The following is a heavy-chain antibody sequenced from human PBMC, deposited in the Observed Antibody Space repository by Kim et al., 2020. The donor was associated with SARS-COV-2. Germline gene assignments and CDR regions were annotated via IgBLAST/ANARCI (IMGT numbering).Heavy chain of an antibody. CDR1: GYTFTGYY. J-gene: IGHJ4*02. CDR3: ARVANYDFWSGYEGDDY. Sequence: SVKVSCKAFGYTFTGYYLHWVRQAPGQGLEWMGRINPNTGGTKYVQKFQGRVTMTRDTSISTAYMELSRLRSDDTAFYYCARVANYDFWSGYEGDDYWGQGTLVTVSS. CDR2: INPNTGGT. V-gene: IGHV1-2*06. D-gene: IGHD3-3*01.